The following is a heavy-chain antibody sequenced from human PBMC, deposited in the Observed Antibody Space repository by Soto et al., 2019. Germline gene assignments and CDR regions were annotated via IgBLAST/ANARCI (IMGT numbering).Heavy chain of an antibody. V-gene: IGHV1-46*01. CDR1: GYTFTSYY. Sequence: QVQLVQSGAEVKKPGASVKVSCKASGYTFTSYYMHWVRQAPGQGLEWMGIINPSGGSTSYAQKFQGRVPMTRDTSTSTVYMELSSLRSEDTAVYYCARAGREDGGGYWGQGTLVTVSS. D-gene: IGHD3-16*01. CDR2: INPSGGST. J-gene: IGHJ4*02. CDR3: ARAGREDGGGY.